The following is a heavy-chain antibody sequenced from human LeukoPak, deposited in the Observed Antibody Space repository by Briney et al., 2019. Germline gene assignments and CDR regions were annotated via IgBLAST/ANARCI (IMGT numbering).Heavy chain of an antibody. J-gene: IGHJ4*02. CDR3: ARRRSCSGGSCYEDFDY. CDR1: GYRFTSYW. D-gene: IGHD2-15*01. Sequence: GESLKISCKGSGYRFTSYWVGWVRRMPGKGLEWMGIIYPGDSDTRYNPSFRGQVTISADKSISTAYLRWSSLKASDTAMYYCARRRSCSGGSCYEDFDYWGQGTLVTVSS. V-gene: IGHV5-51*01. CDR2: IYPGDSDT.